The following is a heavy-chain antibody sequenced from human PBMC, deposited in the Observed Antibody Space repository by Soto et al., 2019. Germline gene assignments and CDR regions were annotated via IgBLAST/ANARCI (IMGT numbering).Heavy chain of an antibody. CDR3: ARVGYDSSGYSYYYAMDV. V-gene: IGHV1-8*01. Sequence: ASVKVSCKASGYTFTSYDINWVRQATGQGLEWMGWMNPNSGNTGYAQKFQGRVTMTRNTSISTAYMELSSLRSEDTAVYYCARVGYDSSGYSYYYAMDVWGQGTTVTVSS. CDR1: GYTFTSYD. J-gene: IGHJ6*02. CDR2: MNPNSGNT. D-gene: IGHD3-22*01.